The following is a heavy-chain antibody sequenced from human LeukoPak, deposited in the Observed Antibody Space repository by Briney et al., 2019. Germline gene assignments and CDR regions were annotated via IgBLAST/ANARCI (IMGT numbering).Heavy chain of an antibody. V-gene: IGHV4-39*07. CDR2: IYYSGST. CDR1: GGSISSSSSY. D-gene: IGHD4-17*01. Sequence: SETLSLTCSVSGGSISSSSSYWGWIRQPPGKGLEWIGSIYYSGSTYYNPSLKSRVTISADTSKNQFSLKLSSVTAADTAVYYCARDHGDYEFDYWGQGTLVTVSS. CDR3: ARDHGDYEFDY. J-gene: IGHJ4*02.